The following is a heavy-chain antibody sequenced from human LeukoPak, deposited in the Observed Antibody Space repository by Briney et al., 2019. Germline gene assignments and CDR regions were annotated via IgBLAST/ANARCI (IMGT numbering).Heavy chain of an antibody. CDR3: ARATSYYYDSSGYYARWFDP. CDR1: GYTFTSYG. V-gene: IGHV1-18*01. Sequence: ASVKVSCKASGYTFTSYGISWVRQAPGQGLEWMGWISAYNGNTNYAQKLQGRVTMTTDTSTSTAYMELRSLRSDDAAVYYCARATSYYYDSSGYYARWFDPWGQGTLVTVSS. CDR2: ISAYNGNT. J-gene: IGHJ5*02. D-gene: IGHD3-22*01.